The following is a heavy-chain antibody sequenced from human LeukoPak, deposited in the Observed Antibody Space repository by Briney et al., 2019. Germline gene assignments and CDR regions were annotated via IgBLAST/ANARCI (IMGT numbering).Heavy chain of an antibody. CDR2: ISSSSSYI. V-gene: IGHV3-21*01. D-gene: IGHD1-26*01. CDR1: GFTFSSYS. Sequence: GGSLRLSCAASGFTFSSYSMNWVSQAPGKGLEWVSFISSSSSYIYYADSVKGRFTISRDNAKNSLYLQMNRLRAEDTAVYYCARATEWELPNIFYYWGQGTLVTVSS. J-gene: IGHJ4*02. CDR3: ARATEWELPNIFYY.